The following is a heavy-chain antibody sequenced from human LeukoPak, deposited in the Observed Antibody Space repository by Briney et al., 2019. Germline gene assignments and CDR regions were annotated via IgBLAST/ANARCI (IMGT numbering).Heavy chain of an antibody. CDR1: GYSISSGYY. CDR3: AGLRPYYFDY. Sequence: SETLSLTCAVSGYSISSGYYWGWIRQPPGQGLEWIGSIYHSGSTYYNPSLKSRVTISVDTSKNQFSLKLSSVTAADTAVYYCAGLRPYYFDYWGQGTLVTVSS. CDR2: IYHSGST. V-gene: IGHV4-38-2*01. J-gene: IGHJ4*02.